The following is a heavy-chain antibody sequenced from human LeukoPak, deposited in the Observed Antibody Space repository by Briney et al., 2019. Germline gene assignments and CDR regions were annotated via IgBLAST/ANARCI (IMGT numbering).Heavy chain of an antibody. J-gene: IGHJ5*02. CDR1: GFTFSSYG. CDR3: AKSPGITWLFDP. CDR2: ISYDGSNK. Sequence: AGSLRLSCAVSGFTFSSYGRRWVRQAPGKGLEWVAVISYDGSNKYYADSVKRRFTISRDNSKNTLYLQMNSLRAEDTAVYYCAKSPGITWLFDPWGQGTLVTVSS. D-gene: IGHD1-14*01. V-gene: IGHV3-30*18.